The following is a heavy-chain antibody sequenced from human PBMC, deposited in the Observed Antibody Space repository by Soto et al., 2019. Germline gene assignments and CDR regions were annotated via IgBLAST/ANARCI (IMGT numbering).Heavy chain of an antibody. CDR3: ARLHPVPRSALNDYFDY. CDR1: GYSFTSYW. Sequence: GESLKISCKGSGYSFTSYWIGWVRQMPGKGLEWMGVIYPGDSDTRYSPSFQGQVTISADKSISTAYLQWSSLKASDTAMYYCARLHPVPRSALNDYFDYWGQGTLVTVSS. J-gene: IGHJ4*02. V-gene: IGHV5-51*01. CDR2: IYPGDSDT.